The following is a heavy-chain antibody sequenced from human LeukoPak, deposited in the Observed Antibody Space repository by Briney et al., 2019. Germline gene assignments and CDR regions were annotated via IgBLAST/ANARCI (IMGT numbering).Heavy chain of an antibody. CDR1: GFTFSSYW. CDR2: IKQDGSEK. J-gene: IGHJ4*02. D-gene: IGHD3-10*01. V-gene: IGHV3-7*01. Sequence: GGSLRLSCAASGFTFSSYWMSWVRQAPGKGLEWVANIKQDGSEKYYVDSVKGRFTISRDNAKNSLYLQMNSLRAEDTAVYYCARLDRPIWFGESTIDYWGQGTLVTVSS. CDR3: ARLDRPIWFGESTIDY.